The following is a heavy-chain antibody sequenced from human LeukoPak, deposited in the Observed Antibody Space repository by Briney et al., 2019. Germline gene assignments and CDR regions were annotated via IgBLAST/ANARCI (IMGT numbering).Heavy chain of an antibody. CDR1: GGSISSYY. CDR2: IYYSGST. D-gene: IGHD3-10*01. CDR3: ARRLGGSGSYYY. Sequence: PSETLSLTCTVSGGSISSYYWSWIRQPPGKGLEWIGSIYYSGSTYYNPSLKSRATISVDTSKNQFSLKLRSVTAADTAVYYCARRLGGSGSYYYWGQGTLVTVSS. V-gene: IGHV4-59*05. J-gene: IGHJ4*02.